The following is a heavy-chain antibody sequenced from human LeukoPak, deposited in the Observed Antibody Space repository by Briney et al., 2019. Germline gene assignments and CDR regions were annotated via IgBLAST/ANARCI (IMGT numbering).Heavy chain of an antibody. V-gene: IGHV4-59*01. D-gene: IGHD3/OR15-3a*01. CDR1: GGTFSSYY. J-gene: IGHJ4*02. CDR2: IYCSGST. Sequence: SETLSLTCTVSGGTFSSYYWRWTRQPPGKGLEWIGYIYCSGSTNYSPSLKSRVTISVDTYKNQFSLKLSSVTGADTAVYYCAGGFRPDWVRPIDYWGQGTLVTVSS. CDR3: AGGFRPDWVRPIDY.